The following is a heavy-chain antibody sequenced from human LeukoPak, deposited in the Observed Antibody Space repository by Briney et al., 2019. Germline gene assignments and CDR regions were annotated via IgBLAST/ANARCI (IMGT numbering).Heavy chain of an antibody. CDR2: LSGSGLSK. CDR1: GFTFSSYA. Sequence: QPGGSLRLSCAASGFTFSSYAMNWVRQAPGKGLQWVSALSGSGLSKYYADSVKGRFTISRDNSKNTLYLQMNSLRAEDTAIYYCAKGISPGSSWTFDYWGQGTLVTVSS. D-gene: IGHD6-13*01. J-gene: IGHJ4*02. V-gene: IGHV3-23*01. CDR3: AKGISPGSSWTFDY.